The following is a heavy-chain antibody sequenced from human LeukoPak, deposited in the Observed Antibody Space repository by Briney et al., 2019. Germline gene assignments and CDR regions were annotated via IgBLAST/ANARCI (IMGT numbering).Heavy chain of an antibody. Sequence: GGSLRLSCAASGFTFSSYWMHWVRQAPGKGLVWVSRINSDGSSTSYADSVKGRFTISRDNAKNSLYLQMNSLRAEDTAVYYCARDPEGAITPENWGQGTLVTVSS. CDR2: INSDGSST. J-gene: IGHJ4*02. D-gene: IGHD1-26*01. CDR1: GFTFSSYW. V-gene: IGHV3-74*01. CDR3: ARDPEGAITPEN.